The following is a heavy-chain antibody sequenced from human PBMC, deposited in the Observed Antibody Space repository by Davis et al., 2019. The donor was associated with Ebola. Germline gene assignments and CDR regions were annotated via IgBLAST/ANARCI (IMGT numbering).Heavy chain of an antibody. D-gene: IGHD6-6*01. V-gene: IGHV1-69*13. Sequence: SAKVSCKASGGTFSSYVISWVRQAPGQGLEWVGGIIPIFGTGNYAQKFQGRIAITADESTSTAYMELSSLRSEDTAVYYCATSRNESPAGSFYYYDMDVWGQGTTVIVSS. J-gene: IGHJ6*02. CDR2: IIPIFGTG. CDR1: GGTFSSYV. CDR3: ATSRNESPAGSFYYYDMDV.